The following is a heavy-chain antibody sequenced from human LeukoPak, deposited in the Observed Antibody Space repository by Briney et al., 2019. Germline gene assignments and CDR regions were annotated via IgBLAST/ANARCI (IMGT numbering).Heavy chain of an antibody. V-gene: IGHV4-31*03. Sequence: SETLSLTCTVSGGSISSGGYSWSWLRQHPGKGLEWIGYIYYSGSTYYTPSLQSRVTISVDTSKNQFSLKLSSVTAADTAVYYCARGHDSSGYAFDIWGQGTMVTVSS. D-gene: IGHD3-22*01. CDR2: IYYSGST. CDR3: ARGHDSSGYAFDI. J-gene: IGHJ3*02. CDR1: GGSISSGGYS.